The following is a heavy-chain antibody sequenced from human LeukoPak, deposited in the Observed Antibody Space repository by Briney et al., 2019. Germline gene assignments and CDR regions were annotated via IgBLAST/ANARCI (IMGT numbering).Heavy chain of an antibody. J-gene: IGHJ3*02. CDR3: ARGSRNAFDI. CDR1: GFTFNNYG. Sequence: GGSLRLSCAASGFTFNNYGMHWVRQAPGKGLEWVSYISSSSSSIYYADSVKGRFTISRDNAKNSLYLQMNSLRDEDTAVYYCARGSRNAFDIWGQGTMVTVSS. CDR2: ISSSSSSI. V-gene: IGHV3-48*02.